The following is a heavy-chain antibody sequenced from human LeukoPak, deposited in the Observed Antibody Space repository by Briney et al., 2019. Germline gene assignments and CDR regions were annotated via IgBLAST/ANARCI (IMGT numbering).Heavy chain of an antibody. Sequence: PGGSLRLSCAASVFTFSSYAMSWVRQAPGKGLVWVSTITDSSGNTFYADSVKGRFTVSRDNSKNTLYLQMNSLRAEDTAVYYCAKRGAGYYFDYWGQGTLVTVSS. V-gene: IGHV3-23*01. D-gene: IGHD6-19*01. CDR3: AKRGAGYYFDY. CDR1: VFTFSSYA. CDR2: ITDSSGNT. J-gene: IGHJ4*02.